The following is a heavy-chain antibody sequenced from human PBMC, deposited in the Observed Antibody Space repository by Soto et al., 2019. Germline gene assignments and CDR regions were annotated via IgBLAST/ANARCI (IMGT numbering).Heavy chain of an antibody. CDR2: ISYDGSNK. Sequence: GGSLRLSCAACGFTFGSYGMHWVRQAPGKGLEWVAVISYDGSNKYYADSVKGRSTISRDNSKNTLYLQMNSLRAEDTAVYYCAKDFDQQLVCGWFEPWGHGTLVSV. D-gene: IGHD6-13*01. V-gene: IGHV3-30*18. CDR1: GFTFGSYG. J-gene: IGHJ5*02. CDR3: AKDFDQQLVCGWFEP.